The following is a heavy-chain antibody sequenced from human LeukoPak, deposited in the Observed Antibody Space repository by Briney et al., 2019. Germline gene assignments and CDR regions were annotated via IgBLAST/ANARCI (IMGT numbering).Heavy chain of an antibody. V-gene: IGHV4-59*01. CDR3: AGDLISSSWVYFQH. Sequence: PSETLSLTCTVSGGSLSSYYWSWIRQPPGKGLEWIGYIYDSGSTNYNPSLKSRVTMSVDTSKNQFSLKLTSVTAADTAVYYCAGDLISSSWVYFQHWGQGTLVTVSA. D-gene: IGHD6-13*01. CDR1: GGSLSSYY. CDR2: IYDSGST. J-gene: IGHJ1*01.